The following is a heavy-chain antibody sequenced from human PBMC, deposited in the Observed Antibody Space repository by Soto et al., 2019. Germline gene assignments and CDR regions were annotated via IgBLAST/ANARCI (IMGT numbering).Heavy chain of an antibody. CDR3: ACTGWYAFDV. J-gene: IGHJ3*01. CDR2: INHSGNA. D-gene: IGHD6-19*01. CDR1: GGSFSSYY. V-gene: IGHV4-34*01. Sequence: PSETLSLTCAVYGGSFSSYYLTWIRQPPGKGLEWIGEINHSGNANYNPSLKSRVTISVDTSKNQFSLVVNSLTAADTALYYCACTGWYAFDVWGQGTMVTVSS.